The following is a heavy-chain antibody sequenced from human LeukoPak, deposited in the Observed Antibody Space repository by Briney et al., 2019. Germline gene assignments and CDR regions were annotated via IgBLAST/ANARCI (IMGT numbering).Heavy chain of an antibody. Sequence: PGGSLRLSCAASGFTFGDYAMPWVRQAPGKGLEWVSGVTWNSGSKGYADSVKGRFTISRDNVKNSLYLQVNSLRAEDTALYYCAKANSNWYFDLWGRGTLVSVSS. J-gene: IGHJ2*01. V-gene: IGHV3-9*01. CDR1: GFTFGDYA. CDR2: VTWNSGSK. CDR3: AKANSNWYFDL.